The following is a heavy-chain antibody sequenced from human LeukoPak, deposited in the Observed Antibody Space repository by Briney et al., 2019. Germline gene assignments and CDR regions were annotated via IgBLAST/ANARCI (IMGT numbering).Heavy chain of an antibody. CDR3: ARLETYYDFWSGLIY. J-gene: IGHJ4*02. CDR1: GFTFSSYA. CDR2: ISYDGSNK. V-gene: IGHV3-30-3*01. Sequence: GGCLRLSCAASGFTFSSYAMHWVRQAPGKGLEWVAVISYDGSNKYYADSVKGRFTISRDNSKNTLYLQMNSLRAEDTAVYYCARLETYYDFWSGLIYWGQGTLVTVSS. D-gene: IGHD3-3*01.